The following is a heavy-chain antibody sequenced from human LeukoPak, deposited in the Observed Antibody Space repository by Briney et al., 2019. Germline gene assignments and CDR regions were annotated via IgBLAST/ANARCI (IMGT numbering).Heavy chain of an antibody. J-gene: IGHJ4*02. Sequence: GESLQISCKGAGGSFTSYWLGWVRQLPGKGLEWMGIIYPGDSDTRYSPSFQGQVTISADKSISTAYLQWSSLKASDTAMYYCARLKLYDSSGYYDYWGQGTLVTVSS. CDR3: ARLKLYDSSGYYDY. D-gene: IGHD3-22*01. V-gene: IGHV5-51*01. CDR1: GGSFTSYW. CDR2: IYPGDSDT.